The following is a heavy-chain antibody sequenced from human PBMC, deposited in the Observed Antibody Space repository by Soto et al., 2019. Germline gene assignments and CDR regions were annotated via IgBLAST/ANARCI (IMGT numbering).Heavy chain of an antibody. D-gene: IGHD2-2*01. J-gene: IGHJ4*02. V-gene: IGHV1-18*01. CDR2: ISAYNGNT. CDR1: GYTFTIYC. CDR3: AREPSASSPDY. Sequence: ASVKVSCKASGYTFTIYCISWVLQAPGQGLEWMGWISAYNGNTNYAQKLQGRVTMTTDTSTSTAYMELRSLRSDDTAVYYCAREPSASSPDYWGQGTLVTVSS.